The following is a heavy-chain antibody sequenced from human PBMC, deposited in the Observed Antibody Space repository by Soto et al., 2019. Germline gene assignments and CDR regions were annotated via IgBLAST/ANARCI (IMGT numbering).Heavy chain of an antibody. CDR3: AKEGYYDILTGYFLPNPYYYYGMDV. J-gene: IGHJ6*02. CDR1: GFTFSSYA. CDR2: ISGSGGST. Sequence: GGSLRLSCAASGFTFSSYAMSWVRQAPGKGLEWVSAISGSGGSTYYADSVKGRFTISRDNSKNTLYLQMNSLRAEDTAVYYCAKEGYYDILTGYFLPNPYYYYGMDVWGQGTTVTVSS. D-gene: IGHD3-9*01. V-gene: IGHV3-23*01.